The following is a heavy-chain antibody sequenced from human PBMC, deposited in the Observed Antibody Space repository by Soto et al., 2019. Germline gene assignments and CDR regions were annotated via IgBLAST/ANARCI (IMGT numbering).Heavy chain of an antibody. D-gene: IGHD6-13*01. J-gene: IGHJ4*02. V-gene: IGHV3-23*01. CDR3: AKEQKDSSSWSELNF. CDR1: GFTFSSYA. Sequence: GGSLRLSCAASGFTFSSYAMSWVRQAPGKGLEWVPAISGSGISTYYADSVKGRFTISRDNSKNTLYLQMNSLRAEDTAVYYCAKEQKDSSSWSELNFWGQGTLVTVSS. CDR2: ISGSGIST.